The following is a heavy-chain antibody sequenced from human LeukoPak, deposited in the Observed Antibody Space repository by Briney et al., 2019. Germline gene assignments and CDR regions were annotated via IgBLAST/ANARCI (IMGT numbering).Heavy chain of an antibody. Sequence: SETLSLTCTVSGGSISSYYWSWIRQPPGKGLEWIGYIYYSGSTNYNPSLKSRVTISLDTSKNQFSLRLSSVTAADTAMYYCARLKWGKDWYFDFWGRGSLVTVSS. V-gene: IGHV4-59*01. CDR2: IYYSGST. D-gene: IGHD1-26*01. J-gene: IGHJ2*01. CDR1: GGSISSYY. CDR3: ARLKWGKDWYFDF.